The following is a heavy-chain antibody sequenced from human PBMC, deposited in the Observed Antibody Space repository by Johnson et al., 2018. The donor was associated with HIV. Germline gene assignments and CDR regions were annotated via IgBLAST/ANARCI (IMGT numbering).Heavy chain of an antibody. Sequence: VQLVESGGGLVQPGGSLRLSCAASGFTVSTNYMSWVRQAPGKGLEWVGRIKSKTDGGTTDYGAPVKGRFSISRDDSRKTLYLQMNSLKTEDTALYYCTTDSSGGYDFDIWGQGTMVTVSS. J-gene: IGHJ3*02. CDR3: TTDSSGGYDFDI. CDR2: IKSKTDGGTT. V-gene: IGHV3-15*01. CDR1: GFTVSTNY. D-gene: IGHD1-1*01.